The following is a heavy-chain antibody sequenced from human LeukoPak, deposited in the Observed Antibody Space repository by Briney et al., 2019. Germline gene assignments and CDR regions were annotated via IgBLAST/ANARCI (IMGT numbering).Heavy chain of an antibody. CDR3: ARELSGSRRWFDP. D-gene: IGHD1-26*01. Sequence: SETLSLTCTVSGGSIGSYYWSWIRQPAGKGLEWIWRIYTSGSTNYNPSLKSRVTMSVDTSKNQFSLKLSPVTAADTAVYYCARELSGSRRWFDPWGQGTLVTVSS. CDR1: GGSIGSYY. CDR2: IYTSGST. V-gene: IGHV4-4*07. J-gene: IGHJ5*02.